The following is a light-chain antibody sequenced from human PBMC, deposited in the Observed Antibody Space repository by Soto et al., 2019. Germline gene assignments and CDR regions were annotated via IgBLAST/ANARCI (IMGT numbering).Light chain of an antibody. CDR1: QSILHSNDYNY. CDR3: MQALQTPFT. CDR2: LGS. J-gene: IGKJ3*01. Sequence: DIVMTQSPLSLPVTPGEPASISCRPSQSILHSNDYNYLDWYLQKPGQSPQLLIYLGSNRSSGVPARFSGSGSGTDFTLKISRVEAEDVGVYYCMQALQTPFTFGPGTKVDIK. V-gene: IGKV2-28*01.